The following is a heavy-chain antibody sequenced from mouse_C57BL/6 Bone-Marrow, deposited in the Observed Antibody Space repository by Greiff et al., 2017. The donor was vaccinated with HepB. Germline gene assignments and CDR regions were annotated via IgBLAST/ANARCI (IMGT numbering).Heavy chain of an antibody. J-gene: IGHJ4*01. V-gene: IGHV5-9-1*02. Sequence: DVMLVESGEGLVKPGGSLKLSCAASGFTFSSYAMSWVRQTPEKRLEWVAYISSGGDYIYYADTVKGRFTISRDNARNTLYLQMSSLKSEDTAMYYCTRAHTTVVATGAMDYWGQGTSVTVSS. D-gene: IGHD1-1*01. CDR1: GFTFSSYA. CDR2: ISSGGDYI. CDR3: TRAHTTVVATGAMDY.